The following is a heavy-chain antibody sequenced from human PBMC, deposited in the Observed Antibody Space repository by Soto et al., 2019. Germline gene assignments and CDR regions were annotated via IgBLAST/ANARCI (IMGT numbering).Heavy chain of an antibody. CDR2: IYSGGGT. V-gene: IGHV3-53*01. CDR1: GFTVTSNY. J-gene: IGHJ4*02. CDR3: ARDYTYSWETFLDF. D-gene: IGHD3-16*01. Sequence: PGGSLRLSCAASGFTVTSNYMNWVRQAPGKGLEWVSVIYSGGGTYYADSVKGRFTISRDNSKNTVYLQMNSLRAEDTAVYFSARDYTYSWETFLDFWGQGTLVTVSS.